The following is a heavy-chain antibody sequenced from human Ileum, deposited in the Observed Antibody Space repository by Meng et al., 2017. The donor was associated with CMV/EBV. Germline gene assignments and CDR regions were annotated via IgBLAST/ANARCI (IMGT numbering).Heavy chain of an antibody. CDR3: ARFRIAALGNLFDP. D-gene: IGHD6-13*01. V-gene: IGHV4-30-4*08. CDR2: IFFSGNT. CDR1: GASINSGDYY. J-gene: IGHJ5*02. Sequence: VQPQERGAVMGKPATTLSLICTVSGASINSGDYYWSWIRQPPGKGLEWIGYIFFSGNTYYNPSLNNRVIISIDTPRNQFSLKVDSVTAADTAVYYCARFRIAALGNLFDPWGHGTLVTVSS.